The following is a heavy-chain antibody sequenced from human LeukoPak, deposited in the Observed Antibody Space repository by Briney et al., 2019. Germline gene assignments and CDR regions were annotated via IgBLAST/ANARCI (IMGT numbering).Heavy chain of an antibody. J-gene: IGHJ4*02. V-gene: IGHV4-61*08. CDR3: VTYYVNGGGRGH. D-gene: IGHD3-16*01. CDR1: GASVSSGDYH. CDR2: HNGDP. Sequence: SETLSLTCTVSGASVSSGDYHWSWVRQAPRTGLEWIGHNGDPSYNPSLKSRVVISIDTSRNQFSLRLNSVTAADTATYFCVTYYVNGGGRGHWGPGALVTVSS.